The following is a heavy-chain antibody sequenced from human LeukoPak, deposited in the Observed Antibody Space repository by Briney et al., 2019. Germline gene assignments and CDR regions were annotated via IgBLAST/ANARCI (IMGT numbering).Heavy chain of an antibody. CDR1: GFTFSSYA. J-gene: IGHJ4*02. CDR3: AKDRNLYDTSGYSLFDY. V-gene: IGHV3-23*01. Sequence: GSLRLSCAASGFTFSSYAMSWVRQAPGKGLEWVSGISGSGGRTNYADSVKGRFTISRDNSKNTLSLQMNSLRAEDTAVYYCAKDRNLYDTSGYSLFDYWGQGNLVTVSS. D-gene: IGHD3-22*01. CDR2: ISGSGGRT.